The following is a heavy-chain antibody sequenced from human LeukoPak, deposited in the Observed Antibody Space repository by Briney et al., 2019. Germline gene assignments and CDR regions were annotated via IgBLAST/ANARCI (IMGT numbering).Heavy chain of an antibody. J-gene: IGHJ4*02. CDR3: VKDSVVVAGLVNYFDY. Sequence: GGSLRLSCTASGFTFGDYAMSWFRQAPGKRLEWVSAISGSGGDTFYTDSVKGRFTISRDNSKNTLYLQMKGLRAEDTAVYYCVKDSVVVAGLVNYFDYWGQGTLVTVSS. V-gene: IGHV3-23*01. CDR1: GFTFGDYA. D-gene: IGHD6-19*01. CDR2: ISGSGGDT.